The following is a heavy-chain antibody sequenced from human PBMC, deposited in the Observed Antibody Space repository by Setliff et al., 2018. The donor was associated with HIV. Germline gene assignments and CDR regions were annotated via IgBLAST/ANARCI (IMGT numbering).Heavy chain of an antibody. CDR3: ARRTTSTWWFDP. J-gene: IGHJ5*02. V-gene: IGHV4-38-2*02. Sequence: SETLSLTCTVSGGSISRAYYWGWIRQPPGKGLEWIGNIYYSGNTYYNPSLKSRVTMSVDMSKNQFSLNLTSVTAADTAVYYCARRTTSTWWFDPWGQGTLVTVSS. D-gene: IGHD4-4*01. CDR1: GGSISRAYY. CDR2: IYYSGNT.